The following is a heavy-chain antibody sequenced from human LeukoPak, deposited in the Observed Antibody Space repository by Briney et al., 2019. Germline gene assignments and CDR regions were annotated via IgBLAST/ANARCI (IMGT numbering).Heavy chain of an antibody. V-gene: IGHV1-69*13. D-gene: IGHD3-9*01. CDR2: IIPIFGTA. CDR3: ARAERYFDWSPYYFDY. CDR1: GGTFSSYA. Sequence: SVKVSCKASGGTFSSYAISWVRQAPGQGLEWMGGIIPIFGTANYAQKFQGRVTITADESTSTAYMELSSLRSEDTVVYYCARAERYFDWSPYYFDYWGQGTLVTVSS. J-gene: IGHJ4*02.